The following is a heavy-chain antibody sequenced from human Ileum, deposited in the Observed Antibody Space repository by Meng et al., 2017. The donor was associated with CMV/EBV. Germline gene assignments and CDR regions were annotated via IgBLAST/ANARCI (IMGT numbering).Heavy chain of an antibody. CDR2: MSPSGGV. CDR3: ARGLGV. J-gene: IGHJ4*02. D-gene: IGHD4-11*01. Sequence: HTLPLACTVSVDPITSGDDHWGWLRPPAGMGLEWIGHMSPSGGVDYNPSLRSRATMSRDTSKRHFSLRLTSVTAADTAVYFCARGLGVWGQGTLVTVSS. CDR1: VDPITSGDDH. V-gene: IGHV4-61*09.